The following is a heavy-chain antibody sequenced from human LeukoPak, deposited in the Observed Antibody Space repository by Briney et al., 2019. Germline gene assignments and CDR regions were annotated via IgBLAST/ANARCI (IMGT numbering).Heavy chain of an antibody. V-gene: IGHV3-23*01. Sequence: GGSLRLSCAASGFTFSDRYMGWVRQAPGKGLEWVSAISGSGGSTYYADSVKGRFTISRDNSKNTLYLQMNSLRVEDTAVYYCAIDLYASGSRTTDLDYWGQGTLVTVSS. CDR2: ISGSGGST. J-gene: IGHJ4*02. D-gene: IGHD3-10*01. CDR3: AIDLYASGSRTTDLDY. CDR1: GFTFSDRY.